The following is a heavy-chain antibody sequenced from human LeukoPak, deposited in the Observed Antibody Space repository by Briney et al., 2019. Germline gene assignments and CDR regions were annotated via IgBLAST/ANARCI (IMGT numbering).Heavy chain of an antibody. CDR1: GFTFSDYY. CDR2: ISSSGSTI. V-gene: IGHV3-11*01. Sequence: GGSLRLSCAASGFTFSDYYMGWIRQAPGKGLEWVSYISSSGSTIYYADSVKGRFTISRDNAKNSLYLQMNSLRAEDTAVYYCARDWVNYGDYGSYYYYMDVWGKGTTVTVSS. J-gene: IGHJ6*03. D-gene: IGHD4-17*01. CDR3: ARDWVNYGDYGSYYYYMDV.